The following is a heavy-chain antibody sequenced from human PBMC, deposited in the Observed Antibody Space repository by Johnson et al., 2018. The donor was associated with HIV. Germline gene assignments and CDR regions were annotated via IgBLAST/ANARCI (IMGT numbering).Heavy chain of an antibody. CDR2: INWNGGRT. CDR3: ARDLRDYSDI. D-gene: IGHD3-10*01. J-gene: IGHJ3*02. CDR1: GFTFDDFS. Sequence: VQLVESGGGVLRPGGSLRLSCAASGFTFDDFSLSWVRQAPGKGLEWVSGINWNGGRTAHADSVKGRFTISRDNAKNSLYLQMDSLRAEDTALYYCARDLRDYSDIWGQG. V-gene: IGHV3-20*04.